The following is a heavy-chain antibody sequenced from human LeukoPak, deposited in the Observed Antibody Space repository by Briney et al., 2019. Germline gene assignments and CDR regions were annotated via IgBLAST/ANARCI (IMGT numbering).Heavy chain of an antibody. CDR2: INTDGSGT. J-gene: IGHJ4*02. CDR3: ARDGLTETTRDSDY. V-gene: IGHV3-74*01. Sequence: PGGSLRLSCAASGFTFSSYWMHWVRQAPGKGLVWVSRINTDGSGTIYADSVRGRFTISRDNAKNTLYLQMNSLTVEDTAVYYCARDGLTETTRDSDYWGQGTLVTVSS. D-gene: IGHD4-11*01. CDR1: GFTFSSYW.